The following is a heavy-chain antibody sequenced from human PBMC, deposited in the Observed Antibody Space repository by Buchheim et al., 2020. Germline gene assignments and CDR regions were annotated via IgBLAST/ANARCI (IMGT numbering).Heavy chain of an antibody. CDR1: GGSFSGYY. V-gene: IGHV4-34*01. CDR2: INHSGST. Sequence: QVQLQQWGAGLLKPSETLSLTCAAYGGSFSGYYWSWIRQPPGKGLEWIGEINHSGSTNYNPSLKSRVTISVDTSKNQFSLKLSSVTAADTAVYYCARGLDDYGDYTSWFDPWGQGTL. D-gene: IGHD4-17*01. CDR3: ARGLDDYGDYTSWFDP. J-gene: IGHJ5*02.